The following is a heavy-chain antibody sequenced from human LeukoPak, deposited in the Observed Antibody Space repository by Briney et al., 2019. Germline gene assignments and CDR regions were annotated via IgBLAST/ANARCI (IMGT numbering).Heavy chain of an antibody. Sequence: ASVKVSCKASGGTFSSYAISWVRQAPGQGLEWMGGIIPIFGTANYAQKFQGRVTITTDESTSTAYMELSSLRSEDTAVYYCARGNYLEWLFLGYWGQGTLVTISS. CDR3: ARGNYLEWLFLGY. J-gene: IGHJ4*02. CDR1: GGTFSSYA. CDR2: IIPIFGTA. D-gene: IGHD3-3*01. V-gene: IGHV1-69*05.